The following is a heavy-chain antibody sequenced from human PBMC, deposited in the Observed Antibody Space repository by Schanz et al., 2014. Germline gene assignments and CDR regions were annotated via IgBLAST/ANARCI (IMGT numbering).Heavy chain of an antibody. D-gene: IGHD3-9*01. CDR1: GGTFSSYT. CDR3: AKVDRTRYYAMDV. V-gene: IGHV1-69*08. J-gene: IGHJ6*02. Sequence: QVQLVQSGAEVMKPGSSVKVSCKASGGTFSSYTINWVRQAPGQGLEWMGRIIPILDKTNYAQKFQDRVTITADKSTSTAYMELSSLRSEDTAVYYCAKVDRTRYYAMDVWGQGTTVTVSS. CDR2: IIPILDKT.